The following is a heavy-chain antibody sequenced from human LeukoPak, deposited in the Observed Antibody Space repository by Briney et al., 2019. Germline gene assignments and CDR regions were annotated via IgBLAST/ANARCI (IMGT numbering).Heavy chain of an antibody. CDR2: INTGSTTI. D-gene: IGHD3-3*01. CDR3: ARVPDDPWSGYFFDC. V-gene: IGHV3-48*01. J-gene: IGHJ4*02. Sequence: PGGSLRLSCAASGFPFSTYAMNWVRQAPGQGLEWISYINTGSTTIHHADSVKGRFTISRDNTRNSLFLQMNSLRVEDTAVYFCARVPDDPWSGYFFDCWGQGTLVTVSS. CDR1: GFPFSTYA.